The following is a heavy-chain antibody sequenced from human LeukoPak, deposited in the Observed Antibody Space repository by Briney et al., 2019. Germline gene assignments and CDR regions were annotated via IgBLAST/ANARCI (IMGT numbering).Heavy chain of an antibody. CDR2: ITSSSNSI. V-gene: IGHV3-48*01. J-gene: IGHJ4*02. D-gene: IGHD1-26*01. CDR3: AREKGGTYSDF. Sequence: PGGSLRLSCAASGFTFSAYNMNWVRQAPGKGLEWVSFITSSSNSIYYADSVKGRFTISRDNAMNSLYLQMSSLRADDTAVYYCAREKGGTYSDFWGQGTLVTVSS. CDR1: GFTFSAYN.